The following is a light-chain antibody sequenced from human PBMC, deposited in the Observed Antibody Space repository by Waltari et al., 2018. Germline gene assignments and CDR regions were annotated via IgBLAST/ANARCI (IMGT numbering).Light chain of an antibody. J-gene: IGLJ2*01. V-gene: IGLV3-19*01. Sequence: SSELTQDPAVSVALGQTVRITCQGDSLRRYYASWYQQRPGQAPILVLYGQDNRPSRIPDPFSGSTSGNTASLTITGAQAEDEADCYCLSRDTSSTRLFGGGTRLTV. CDR2: GQD. CDR1: SLRRYY. CDR3: LSRDTSSTRL.